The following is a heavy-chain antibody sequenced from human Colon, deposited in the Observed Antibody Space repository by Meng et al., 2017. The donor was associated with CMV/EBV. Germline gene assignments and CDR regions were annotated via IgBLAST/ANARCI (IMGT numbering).Heavy chain of an antibody. CDR3: ARAVDSGTYSPGYFDY. Sequence: SGDTFSNYTLNWIRQAPGQGLEWVGRTIPILSIATYAKKFQGRVTITADKSTSTVYMHLSSLTSADTAIYFCARAVDSGTYSPGYFDYWGQGTVVTVSS. D-gene: IGHD3-22*01. CDR2: TIPILSIA. J-gene: IGHJ4*02. V-gene: IGHV1-69*02. CDR1: GDTFSNYT.